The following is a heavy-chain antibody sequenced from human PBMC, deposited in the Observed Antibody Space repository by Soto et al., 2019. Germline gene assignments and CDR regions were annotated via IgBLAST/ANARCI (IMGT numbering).Heavy chain of an antibody. D-gene: IGHD3-10*01. Sequence: SETVSLTCTVSGGSISSSSYYWGWIRQPPGKGLEWIGSIYYSGSTYYNPSLKSRVTISVDTSKNQFSLKLSSVTAADTAVYYCASIYGSGSYYYYYGMDVWGQGTTVTVSS. CDR2: IYYSGST. CDR1: GGSISSSSYY. J-gene: IGHJ6*02. V-gene: IGHV4-39*01. CDR3: ASIYGSGSYYYYYGMDV.